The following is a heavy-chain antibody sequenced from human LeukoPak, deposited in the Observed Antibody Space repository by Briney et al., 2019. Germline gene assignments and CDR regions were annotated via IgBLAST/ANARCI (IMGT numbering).Heavy chain of an antibody. J-gene: IGHJ5*02. Sequence: PGRSLRLSCAASGLTFSNYEMNWVRQAPGKGLEWVSYISSSGSIYYADSVKGRFTISRDNAKNSLYLQMNSLRAEDTAIYCCASTNYYDSSGFSNWFDPWGQGTLVTVSS. CDR2: ISSSGSI. CDR1: GLTFSNYE. V-gene: IGHV3-48*03. CDR3: ASTNYYDSSGFSNWFDP. D-gene: IGHD3-22*01.